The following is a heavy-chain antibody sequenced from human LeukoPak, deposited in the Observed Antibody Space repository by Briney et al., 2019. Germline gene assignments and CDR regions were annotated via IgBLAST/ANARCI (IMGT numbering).Heavy chain of an antibody. CDR2: INWNGRIT. CDR3: ARGSVQLWLRDTYYYMDV. D-gene: IGHD5-18*01. CDR1: GFTFDDYA. V-gene: IGHV3-20*04. J-gene: IGHJ6*03. Sequence: PGESLRLSCAASGFTFDDYATNWVRQVPGRGLEWVSGINWNGRITEYADSVKDRFTISRQNTKNSLYLYMNNLGGEDTALYFCARGSVQLWLRDTYYYMDVWGKGTTVTVSS.